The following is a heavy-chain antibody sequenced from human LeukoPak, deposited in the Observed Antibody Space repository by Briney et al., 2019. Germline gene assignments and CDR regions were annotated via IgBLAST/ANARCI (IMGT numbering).Heavy chain of an antibody. CDR2: INHSGST. CDR3: ARGFYYDSWSGYPSHYFDY. CDR1: GGSFSGYY. D-gene: IGHD3-3*01. J-gene: IGHJ4*02. V-gene: IGHV4-34*01. Sequence: PSETLSLTCAVYGGSFSGYYWSWIRQPPGKGLEWIGKINHSGSTNYNPSLKSRVTISVDTSKNQFSLKLSSVTAADTAVYYCARGFYYDSWSGYPSHYFDYWGQGTLVTVSS.